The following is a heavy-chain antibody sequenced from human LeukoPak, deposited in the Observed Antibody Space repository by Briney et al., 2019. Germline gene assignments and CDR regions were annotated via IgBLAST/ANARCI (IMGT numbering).Heavy chain of an antibody. V-gene: IGHV3-33*01. D-gene: IGHD5-12*01. J-gene: IGHJ3*02. CDR3: ARLSGYEKGYVFDI. Sequence: PGRSLRLSCAASGFTFSSYAMHWVRQAPGRGLEWVAVIWNDGSHKYYADSVKGRFTISRDNSKNTLYLQMNSLRAEDTAVYYCARLSGYEKGYVFDIWGQGTMVTVSS. CDR2: IWNDGSHK. CDR1: GFTFSSYA.